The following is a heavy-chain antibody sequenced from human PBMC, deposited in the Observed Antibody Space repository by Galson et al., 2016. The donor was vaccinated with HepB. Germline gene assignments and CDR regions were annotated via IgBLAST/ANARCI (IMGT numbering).Heavy chain of an antibody. CDR2: IWYDGGNQ. CDR1: RFTFSTSV. D-gene: IGHD4-11*01. Sequence: SLRLSCAASRFTFSTSVMHWVRQAPGKGLEWVAVIWYDGGNQYYADSVKGRFTISRDNSKNTLYLQMNSLRVEDTAVYYCTRTRTTVTHGGFLGPFDIWGQGT. J-gene: IGHJ3*02. CDR3: TRTRTTVTHGGFLGPFDI. V-gene: IGHV3-33*01.